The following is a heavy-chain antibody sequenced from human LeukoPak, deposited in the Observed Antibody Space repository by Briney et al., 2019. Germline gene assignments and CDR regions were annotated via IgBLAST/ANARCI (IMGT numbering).Heavy chain of an antibody. CDR1: AYSFTTYW. Sequence: RAGESLKISCKGSAYSFTTYWIAWVRQMPGKGLEWMGLISPADSDTRYSPSFQGQVTMSVDKSISTAYLQWSSLKASDTAMYYCARRDLTGDRGGWFDPWGQGTLVTVSS. CDR2: ISPADSDT. CDR3: ARRDLTGDRGGWFDP. J-gene: IGHJ5*02. V-gene: IGHV5-51*01. D-gene: IGHD7-27*01.